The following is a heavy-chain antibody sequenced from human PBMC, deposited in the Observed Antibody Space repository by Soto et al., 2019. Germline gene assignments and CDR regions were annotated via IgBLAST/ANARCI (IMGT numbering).Heavy chain of an antibody. CDR3: ARDRPRIVATRNYGMEV. Sequence: GGSLRLSCAASGFTVSSNYMSWVRQAPGKGLEWVSVIYSGGSTYYADSVKGRFTISRDNSKNTLYLQMNSLRAEDTAVYYCARDRPRIVATRNYGMEVWGQGTTVNVSS. CDR2: IYSGGST. D-gene: IGHD5-12*01. J-gene: IGHJ6*02. CDR1: GFTVSSNY. V-gene: IGHV3-53*01.